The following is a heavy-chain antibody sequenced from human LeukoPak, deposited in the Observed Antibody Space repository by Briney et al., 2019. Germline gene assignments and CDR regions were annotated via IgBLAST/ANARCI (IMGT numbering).Heavy chain of an antibody. CDR1: GFTFSSYG. V-gene: IGHV3-33*01. Sequence: GGSLRLSCAASGFTFSSYGMHWVRQAQGKGRVGVAVIWYDGSNKYYADSVKGRFTISRDNSKNTLYLQMNSLRAEDTAVYYCARERGIGRAFDIWGQGTMVTVSS. D-gene: IGHD3-10*01. CDR3: ARERGIGRAFDI. J-gene: IGHJ3*02. CDR2: IWYDGSNK.